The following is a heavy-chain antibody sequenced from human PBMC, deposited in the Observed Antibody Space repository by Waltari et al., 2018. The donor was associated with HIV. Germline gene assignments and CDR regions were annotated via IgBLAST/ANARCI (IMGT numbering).Heavy chain of an antibody. V-gene: IGHV5-51*01. CDR3: ARQQQMPLAFDY. J-gene: IGHJ4*02. Sequence: GQSAAEVKKPRDCLTLTCSLHGSADNFQRNWIAWVRQIHGKGLEWIEVIYPGDTDSIDAPSFQGQVTFSVDDSTSSVFLHWPSLKVAYTATYYCARQQQMPLAFDYWGQGTLVTVSS. D-gene: IGHD6-13*01. CDR2: IYPGDTDS. CDR1: ADNFQRNW.